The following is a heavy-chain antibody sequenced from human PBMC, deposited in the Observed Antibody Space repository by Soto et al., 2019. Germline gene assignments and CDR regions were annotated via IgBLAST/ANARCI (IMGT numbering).Heavy chain of an antibody. CDR3: ARGRVTYYDFWSGYYEHRPVYNWFDP. V-gene: IGHV4-34*01. D-gene: IGHD3-3*01. Sequence: SSETLSLTCAVYGGSFSGYYWSWIRQPPGKGLEWIGEINHSGSTNYNPSLKSRVTISVDTSKNQFSLKLSSVTAADTAVYYCARGRVTYYDFWSGYYEHRPVYNWFDPWGQGTLVTVSS. CDR2: INHSGST. CDR1: GGSFSGYY. J-gene: IGHJ5*02.